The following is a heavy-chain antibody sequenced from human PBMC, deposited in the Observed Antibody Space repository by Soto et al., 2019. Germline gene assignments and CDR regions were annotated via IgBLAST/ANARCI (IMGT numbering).Heavy chain of an antibody. CDR2: IYYSGST. J-gene: IGHJ4*02. V-gene: IGHV4-31*03. D-gene: IGHD4-4*01. CDR3: GTNSAVTTLGFDY. Sequence: QVQLQESGPGLVKPSQTLSLTCTVSGGSISSGGYYWSWIRQHPGKGLEWIGYIYYSGSTYYNPCLKSRVTISVDTSKNQFSLKLSSVTAADTAVYYCGTNSAVTTLGFDYWGQGTLVTVSS. CDR1: GGSISSGGYY.